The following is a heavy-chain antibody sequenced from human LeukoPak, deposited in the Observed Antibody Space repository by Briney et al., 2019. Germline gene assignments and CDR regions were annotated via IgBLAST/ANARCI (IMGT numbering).Heavy chain of an antibody. Sequence: QTGGSLRLSCAASGFTFSSYWMSWVRQAPGKGLEWVANTKQDGSEKYYVDSVKGRFTISRDNAKNSLYLQMNSLRAEDTALYYCAKGRNSGSYYSPFGYWGQGTLVTVSS. J-gene: IGHJ4*02. V-gene: IGHV3-7*03. CDR3: AKGRNSGSYYSPFGY. D-gene: IGHD1-26*01. CDR1: GFTFSSYW. CDR2: TKQDGSEK.